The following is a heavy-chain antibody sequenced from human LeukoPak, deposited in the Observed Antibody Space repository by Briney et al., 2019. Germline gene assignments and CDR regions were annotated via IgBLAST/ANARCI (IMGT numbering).Heavy chain of an antibody. Sequence: GGSLRLSCAASGFTFSSYWTSWARQAPGKGLEWVGKIKPDGSEKYYVDSVKGRFAISRDNAKDSMYLQMNSLRAEDTAVYYCATSPTDYWGQGTLVTVSS. J-gene: IGHJ4*02. CDR2: IKPDGSEK. CDR1: GFTFSSYW. V-gene: IGHV3-7*01. CDR3: ATSPTDY.